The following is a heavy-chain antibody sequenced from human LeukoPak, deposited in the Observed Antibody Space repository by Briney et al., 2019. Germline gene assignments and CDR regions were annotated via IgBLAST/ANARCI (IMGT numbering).Heavy chain of an antibody. D-gene: IGHD2-2*01. CDR2: IYHSGRT. CDR1: GTSVNTSTW. CDR3: ARGVVPAATYYFDY. J-gene: IGHJ4*02. V-gene: IGHV4-4*02. Sequence: SGTLSLTCAVSGTSVNTSTWWSWVRQSPGKGLEWIGEIYHSGRTLYNPSLKSRVTISLDKSKNQFSLKLSSVTAADTAVYYCARGVVPAATYYFDYWGQGTLVTVSS.